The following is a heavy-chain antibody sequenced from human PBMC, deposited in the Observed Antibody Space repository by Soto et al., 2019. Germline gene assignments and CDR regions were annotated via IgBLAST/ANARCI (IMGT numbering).Heavy chain of an antibody. D-gene: IGHD3-9*01. Sequence: QVQLQESGPGLVKPSQTLSRTCTVSGGSISSGGYYWSWIRQHPGTGLEWIGYIYYSGSTYYNPSLKSRVTISVDTSKNQFSLKLSSVTAPDTAVYYCARGGGYFDHTYPFDIWGQGTMVTVSS. J-gene: IGHJ3*02. CDR3: ARGGGYFDHTYPFDI. CDR1: GGSISSGGYY. V-gene: IGHV4-31*03. CDR2: IYYSGST.